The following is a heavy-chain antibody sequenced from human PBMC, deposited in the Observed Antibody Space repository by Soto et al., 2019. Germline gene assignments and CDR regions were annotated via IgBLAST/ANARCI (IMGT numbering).Heavy chain of an antibody. CDR1: GFTFSSYG. J-gene: IGHJ6*02. V-gene: IGHV3-30*18. CDR3: AKDLVGRYYGSGSYSKPGGYYYYYGMDV. D-gene: IGHD3-10*01. CDR2: ISYDGSNK. Sequence: GGSLRLSCAASGFTFSSYGMHWVRQAPGKGLEWVAVISYDGSNKYYADSVKGRFTISRDNSKNTLYLKMNSLRAEDTAVYYCAKDLVGRYYGSGSYSKPGGYYYYYGMDVWGQGTTVTVSS.